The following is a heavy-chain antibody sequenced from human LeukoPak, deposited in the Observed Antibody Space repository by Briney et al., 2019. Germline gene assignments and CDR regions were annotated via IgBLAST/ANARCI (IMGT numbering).Heavy chain of an antibody. Sequence: GSLRLSCVGSGFTFSSYSMDWVRQAPGKGLEWVSYISSSSSTIYYADSVKGRFTISRDNAKNSLYLQMNSLRDEDTAVYYCARVQWESSSVGDWGQGTLVTVSS. CDR3: ARVQWESSSVGD. J-gene: IGHJ4*02. CDR1: GFTFSSYS. D-gene: IGHD1-26*01. CDR2: ISSSSSTI. V-gene: IGHV3-48*02.